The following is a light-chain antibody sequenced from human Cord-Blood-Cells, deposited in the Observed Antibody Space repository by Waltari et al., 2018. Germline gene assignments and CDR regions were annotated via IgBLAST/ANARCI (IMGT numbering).Light chain of an antibody. CDR3: QQYGSSRT. J-gene: IGKJ1*01. CDR1: QSVSSGY. V-gene: IGKV3-20*01. CDR2: GAS. Sequence: EIVLTQSPGTLSLSPGERATLSCRASQSVSSGYLAWYQQKPGQAPRLLIYGASSRATGIPDRFSGSGSGTDFTLTISSLEPEDFAVYYCQQYGSSRTFGQGTKVEIK.